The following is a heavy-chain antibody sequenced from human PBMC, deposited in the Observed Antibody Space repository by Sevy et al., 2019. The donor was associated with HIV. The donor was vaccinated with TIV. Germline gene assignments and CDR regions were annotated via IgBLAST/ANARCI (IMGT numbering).Heavy chain of an antibody. CDR2: ISYEGTET. CDR1: GFAFSSHA. J-gene: IGHJ4*01. Sequence: GGSLRLSCAASGFAFSSHAMHWVRQAPGKGLEWVAVISYEGTETFYAASVEGRFTISRENSKNMLSLQINSLRSEDTAGYYCASDGVYSFKWYPLYWGHGTLVTVSS. CDR3: ASDGVYSFKWYPLY. D-gene: IGHD1-26*01. V-gene: IGHV3-30-3*01.